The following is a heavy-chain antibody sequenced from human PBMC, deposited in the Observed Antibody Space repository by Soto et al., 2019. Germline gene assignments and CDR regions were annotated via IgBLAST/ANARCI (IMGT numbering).Heavy chain of an antibody. CDR2: IYHSGST. CDR3: ARQRGDYDFWSGYYKDYYFDY. J-gene: IGHJ4*02. D-gene: IGHD3-3*01. CDR1: GGSISSNNW. Sequence: SETLSLTCAVSGGSISSNNWWSWVRQPPGKGLEWIGEIYHSGSTNYNPSLKSRVTISVDKSKNEFSLKLSSVTAADTAVYYCARQRGDYDFWSGYYKDYYFDYWGQGTLVTVSS. V-gene: IGHV4-4*02.